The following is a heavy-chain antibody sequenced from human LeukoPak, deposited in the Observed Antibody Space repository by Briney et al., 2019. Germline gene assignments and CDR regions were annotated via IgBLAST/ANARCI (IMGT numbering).Heavy chain of an antibody. CDR3: ATDISTHYFGS. CDR2: IWYDASNK. D-gene: IGHD3-9*01. J-gene: IGHJ4*02. V-gene: IGHV3-30*02. CDR1: GISFRSYG. Sequence: GGSLRLSCAASGISFRSYGMHWVRQAPGKGLEWVTFIWYDASNKYYAESVKGRFTISRDNSRNTVFLQMNSLGVEDTAIYYCATDISTHYFGSWGQGTLVTVSS.